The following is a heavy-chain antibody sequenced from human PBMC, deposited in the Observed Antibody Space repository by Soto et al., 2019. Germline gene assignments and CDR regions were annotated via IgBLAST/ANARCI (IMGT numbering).Heavy chain of an antibody. D-gene: IGHD5-12*01. CDR2: IYSGGRA. CDR1: GFTVSSNY. J-gene: IGHJ6*02. Sequence: PGGSLRLSCAASGFTVSSNYTNWVRQAPGGGLEWVSIIYSGGRAYYADSVKGRFTISRDNSKNTLYLQMNRLRAEDTAIYYCARGMDIVIRGGSNGMDVWGQGTTVTVSS. CDR3: ARGMDIVIRGGSNGMDV. V-gene: IGHV3-53*01.